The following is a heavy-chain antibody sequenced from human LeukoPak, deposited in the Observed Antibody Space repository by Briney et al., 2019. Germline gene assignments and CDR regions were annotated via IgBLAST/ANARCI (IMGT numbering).Heavy chain of an antibody. D-gene: IGHD3-10*01. Sequence: GGSLRLSCAASGFTFSTYGMTWVRQAPGKGLEWVPAISGSGGSTYYADSVKGRFTISRDNSKNTLYLQMNSLRAEDTAVYYCAKDRLGWYYGSRNWFDPWGQGTLVTVSS. V-gene: IGHV3-23*01. J-gene: IGHJ5*02. CDR3: AKDRLGWYYGSRNWFDP. CDR2: ISGSGGST. CDR1: GFTFSTYG.